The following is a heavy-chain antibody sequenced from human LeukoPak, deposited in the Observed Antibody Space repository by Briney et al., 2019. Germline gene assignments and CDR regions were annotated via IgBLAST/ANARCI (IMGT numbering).Heavy chain of an antibody. Sequence: SETLSLTCTVSGASVSSGSYYWSWIRQPPGKGLEWLGYVYDSGSTNYSPSLKSRVTISVDTSKSQFSLKLTSVTAADTAVYYCARIGWHQLVKYYFDYWGQGTLVTVSS. D-gene: IGHD6-13*01. CDR3: ARIGWHQLVKYYFDY. V-gene: IGHV4-61*01. CDR1: GASVSSGSYY. J-gene: IGHJ4*02. CDR2: VYDSGST.